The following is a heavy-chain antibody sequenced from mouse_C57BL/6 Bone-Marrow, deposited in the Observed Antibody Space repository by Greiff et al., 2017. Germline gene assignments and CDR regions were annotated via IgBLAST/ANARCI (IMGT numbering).Heavy chain of an antibody. V-gene: IGHV1-54*01. CDR2: INPGSGGT. CDR1: GYAFTHYL. J-gene: IGHJ4*01. CDR3: ARRGGYAMDY. Sequence: VQLQQSGAELVRPGTSVKVSCTASGYAFTHYLIEWVKQRPGQGLEWIGVINPGSGGTNYTEKFKGKATLTADKSSSTAYMQLSSLTSEDSAVYFCARRGGYAMDYWGQGTSVTVSS.